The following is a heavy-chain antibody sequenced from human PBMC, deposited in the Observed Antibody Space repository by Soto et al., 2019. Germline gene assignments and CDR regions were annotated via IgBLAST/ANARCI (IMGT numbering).Heavy chain of an antibody. CDR1: GFTFSNSA. J-gene: IGHJ3*02. V-gene: IGHV3-64*01. D-gene: IGHD2-2*01. Sequence: GGSLRLSCAASGFTFSNSAIHWVRQALGKGLEYVSAISSNGGSTYYANSVKGRFTISRDNSKNTLYLQMGSLRAEDMAVYYCAGAGYCSSTNCYHAFDIWGQGTMVTVSS. CDR3: AGAGYCSSTNCYHAFDI. CDR2: ISSNGGST.